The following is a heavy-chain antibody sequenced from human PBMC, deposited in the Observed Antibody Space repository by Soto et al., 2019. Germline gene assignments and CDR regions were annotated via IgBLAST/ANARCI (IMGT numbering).Heavy chain of an antibody. CDR3: ARYCSGGSCYLANWFDP. D-gene: IGHD2-15*01. Sequence: QVQLVQSGAEVKKPGSSVKVPCKASGGTFSSYAISWVRQAPGQGLEWMGGIIPIFGTANYAQTFQGRVTITADESTSTAYMELSSLRSEDTAVYYCARYCSGGSCYLANWFDPLGQGTLVTVSS. J-gene: IGHJ5*02. CDR2: IIPIFGTA. V-gene: IGHV1-69*01. CDR1: GGTFSSYA.